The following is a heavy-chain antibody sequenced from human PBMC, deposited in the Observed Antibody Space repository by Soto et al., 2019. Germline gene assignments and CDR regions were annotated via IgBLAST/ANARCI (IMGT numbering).Heavy chain of an antibody. Sequence: SETLSLTCTVSGGSTTTGGYYWSWIRQHPGKGLEWIGYIYYSGSTSYNPSLKSRITMSVDTSKNQFSLKLNSVTAADTAVYYCARDDTRAGYDYWGQGTLVTVS. D-gene: IGHD5-18*01. CDR3: ARDDTRAGYDY. CDR2: IYYSGST. CDR1: GGSTTTGGYY. V-gene: IGHV4-31*03. J-gene: IGHJ4*02.